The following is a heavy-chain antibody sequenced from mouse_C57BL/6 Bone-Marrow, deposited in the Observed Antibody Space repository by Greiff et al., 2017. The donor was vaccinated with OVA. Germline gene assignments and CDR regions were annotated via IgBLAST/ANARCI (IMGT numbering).Heavy chain of an antibody. CDR1: GFTFSDYG. CDR2: ISSGSSTT. Sequence: EVKLVESGGGLVKPGGSLKLSCAASGFTFSDYGMHWVRQAPEKGLEWVAYISSGSSTTYYADTVKGRFTFSRDKATNTLYLQLTSLRSEDTAMYYFSRNYYGSSEYYFDYWGQGTTLTVSS. D-gene: IGHD1-1*01. CDR3: SRNYYGSSEYYFDY. J-gene: IGHJ2*01. V-gene: IGHV5-17*01.